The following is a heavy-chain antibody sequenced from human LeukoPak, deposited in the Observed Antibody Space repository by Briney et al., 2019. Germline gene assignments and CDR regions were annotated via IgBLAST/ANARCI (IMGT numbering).Heavy chain of an antibody. CDR2: IKQDGSEK. V-gene: IGHV3-7*01. Sequence: GGSLRLSCAASGFTFSSYWMTWVRQAPGKGLEWVANIKQDGSEKHYVDSVKGRFTISRDNAKSSLYLQMNSLRAEDTAVYYCARDLDAYVVVIAYDAFDIWGQGTMVTVSS. D-gene: IGHD2-21*01. CDR1: GFTFSSYW. J-gene: IGHJ3*02. CDR3: ARDLDAYVVVIAYDAFDI.